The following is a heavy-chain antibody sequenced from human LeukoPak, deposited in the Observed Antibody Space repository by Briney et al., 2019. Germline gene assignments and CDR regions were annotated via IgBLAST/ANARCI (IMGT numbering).Heavy chain of an antibody. CDR3: ARAWSGWDYYYYMDV. J-gene: IGHJ6*03. V-gene: IGHV3-21*04. D-gene: IGHD3-3*01. CDR2: ISTDSNYI. CDR1: GFTFSGYS. Sequence: GGSLRLSCAASGFTFSGYSMNWVRQAPGKGLEWVSSISTDSNYIYYADSVKGRFTISRDNARNSLYLQMNSLRAEDTAVYFCARAWSGWDYYYYMDVWGKGTTVTVSS.